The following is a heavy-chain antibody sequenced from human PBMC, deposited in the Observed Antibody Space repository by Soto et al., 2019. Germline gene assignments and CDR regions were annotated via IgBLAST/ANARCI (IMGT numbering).Heavy chain of an antibody. CDR2: IYYSGST. CDR3: ARVGGSGSYYTDYYGMDV. D-gene: IGHD3-10*01. J-gene: IGHJ6*02. Sequence: SETLSLTCTVSGGSISSGGYYWSWIRQHPGKGLEWIGYIYYSGSTYYNPSLKSRVTISVDTSKNQFSLKLSSVTAADTAVYYCARVGGSGSYYTDYYGMDVWGQGTTVTVSS. V-gene: IGHV4-31*03. CDR1: GGSISSGGYY.